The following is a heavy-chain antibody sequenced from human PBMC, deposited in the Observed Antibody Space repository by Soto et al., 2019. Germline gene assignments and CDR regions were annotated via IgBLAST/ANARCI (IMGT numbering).Heavy chain of an antibody. V-gene: IGHV1-46*01. CDR2: INPSGGTT. D-gene: IGHD2-2*01. J-gene: IGHJ4*02. CDR1: GYIFTSYY. CDR3: ARGPATAPDAY. Sequence: QVQLAQSGTEVKKPGASVKVSCKTSGYIFTSYYIHWVRQAPGQGLEWMGIINPSGGTTTYAQKFKGXXTXTXDTSTSTVYMELSSLRSEDTAVYYCARGPATAPDAYWGLGTLVTVSS.